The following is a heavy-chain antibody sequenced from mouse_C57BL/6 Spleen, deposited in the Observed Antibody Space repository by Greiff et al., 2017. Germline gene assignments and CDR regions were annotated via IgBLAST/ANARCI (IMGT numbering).Heavy chain of an antibody. CDR1: GFTFSDYG. D-gene: IGHD1-1*01. CDR3: ATPFITFAY. CDR2: ISSGSSTI. Sequence: EVKLVESGGGLVKPGGSLKLSCAASGFTFSDYGMHWVRQAPEKGLEWVAYISSGSSTIYYADTVKGRFTISRDNAKNTLFLQMTSLRSKDTAMYYCATPFITFAYWGQGTLVTVSA. V-gene: IGHV5-17*01. J-gene: IGHJ3*01.